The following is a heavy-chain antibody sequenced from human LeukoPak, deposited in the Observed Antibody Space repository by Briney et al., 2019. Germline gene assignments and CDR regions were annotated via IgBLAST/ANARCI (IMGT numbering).Heavy chain of an antibody. D-gene: IGHD3-10*01. CDR1: GGSISSGGYY. V-gene: IGHV4-31*03. CDR3: ARVPSRYYGSGSSLDP. J-gene: IGHJ5*02. Sequence: SQTLSLTCTASGGSISSGGYYWSWIRQHPGKGLEWIGYIYYSGSTYYNPSLKSRVTISVDTSKKQFSLKLSSVTAADTAVYYCARVPSRYYGSGSSLDPWGQGTLVTVSS. CDR2: IYYSGST.